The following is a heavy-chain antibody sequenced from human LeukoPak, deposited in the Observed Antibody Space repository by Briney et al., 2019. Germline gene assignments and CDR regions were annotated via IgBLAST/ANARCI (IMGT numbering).Heavy chain of an antibody. CDR3: TTVTGVGASTSR. Sequence: GGSLSLSGEGSGTTLRSYIIHWVRRTPGKGLEWVGRIKGTSDGAATDYAAPVKGRFTISKDDSKKTMYLQMNSLKIEDTAVYYCTTVTGVGASTSRGGQGTLVTVSS. J-gene: IGHJ4*02. CDR1: GTTLRSYI. D-gene: IGHD1-26*01. CDR2: IKGTSDGAAT. V-gene: IGHV3-15*01.